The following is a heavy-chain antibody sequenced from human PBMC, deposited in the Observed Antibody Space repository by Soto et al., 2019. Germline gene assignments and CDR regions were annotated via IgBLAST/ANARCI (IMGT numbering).Heavy chain of an antibody. CDR3: ARLGLYYYDSSGWSPDY. V-gene: IGHV5-51*01. J-gene: IGHJ4*02. D-gene: IGHD3-22*01. CDR1: GYSFTSYW. Sequence: GESLKISCKGSGYSFTSYWIGWVRQMPGKGLEWMGIIYPGDSDTRYSPSFQGQVTISADKSISTAYLQWSSLKASDTAMYYCARLGLYYYDSSGWSPDYWGQGTLVTVSS. CDR2: IYPGDSDT.